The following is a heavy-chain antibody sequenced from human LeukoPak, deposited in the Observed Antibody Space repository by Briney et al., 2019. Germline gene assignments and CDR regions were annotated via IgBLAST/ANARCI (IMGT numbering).Heavy chain of an antibody. CDR1: GGSISSGGYS. D-gene: IGHD2-21*02. CDR2: IYHSGST. Sequence: KPSETLSLTCAVSGGSISSGGYSWSWIRQPPGKGLEWIGYIYHSGSTYYNPSLKSRVTISVDRSKNQFSLKLSSVTAADTAVYYCARGTVVTRRAFDIWGQGTMVTVSS. V-gene: IGHV4-30-2*01. CDR3: ARGTVVTRRAFDI. J-gene: IGHJ3*02.